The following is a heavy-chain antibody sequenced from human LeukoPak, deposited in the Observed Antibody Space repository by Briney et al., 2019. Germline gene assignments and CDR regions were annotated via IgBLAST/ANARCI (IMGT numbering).Heavy chain of an antibody. D-gene: IGHD2-2*01. J-gene: IGHJ5*02. CDR2: IYDAGSS. Sequence: SETLSLTCTVSGYSISSDYYWGWIRQPPGKGLEWIGSIYDAGSSYYNPSLKSRVTISKDTSKNQFSLKLSSVTAADTAVYYCARPRDCGSTSCYNWFDPWGQGTLVTVSS. CDR3: ARPRDCGSTSCYNWFDP. CDR1: GYSISSDYY. V-gene: IGHV4-38-2*02.